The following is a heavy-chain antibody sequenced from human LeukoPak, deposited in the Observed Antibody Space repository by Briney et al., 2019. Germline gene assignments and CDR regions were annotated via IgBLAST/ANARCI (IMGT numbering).Heavy chain of an antibody. J-gene: IGHJ4*02. CDR2: IYYSGST. Sequence: PSETLSLTCTVSGGSISSSSYYWGWIRQPPGKGLEWIGSIYYSGSTYYNPSLKSRVAISVDTSKNQFSLKLSSVTAADTAVYYCARLVDIVAKTEPRIDYWGQGTLVTVSS. CDR3: ARLVDIVAKTEPRIDY. CDR1: GGSISSSSYY. D-gene: IGHD5-12*01. V-gene: IGHV4-39*01.